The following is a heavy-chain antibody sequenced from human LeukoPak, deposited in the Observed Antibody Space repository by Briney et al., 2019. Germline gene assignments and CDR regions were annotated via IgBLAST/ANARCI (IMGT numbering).Heavy chain of an antibody. CDR1: GLTFSRYW. Sequence: GGSLRLSCAASGLTFSRYWMSWVRQAPGKGLEWVANIKQDGSEKFYADSVKGRFTISRDHASNSLYLQMDSLRAEDTAVYYCVRDHYIVLGPAAGAFDIWGQGTMVTVSS. J-gene: IGHJ3*02. V-gene: IGHV3-7*01. CDR3: VRDHYIVLGPAAGAFDI. D-gene: IGHD2-2*01. CDR2: IKQDGSEK.